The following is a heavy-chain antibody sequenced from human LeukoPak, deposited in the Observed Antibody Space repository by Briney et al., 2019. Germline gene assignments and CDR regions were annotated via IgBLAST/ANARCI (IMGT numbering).Heavy chain of an antibody. CDR2: IYYSGST. D-gene: IGHD2-15*01. V-gene: IGHV4-59*01. CDR1: GGSISSYY. Sequence: SETLSLTCTVSGGSISSYYWSWIRQPPGKGLEWIGYIYYSGSTNYNPSLKSRVTISVDTSKNQFSLKLSSVTAADTAVYYCARDGGWGAFDIWGQGTMVTVSS. CDR3: ARDGGWGAFDI. J-gene: IGHJ3*02.